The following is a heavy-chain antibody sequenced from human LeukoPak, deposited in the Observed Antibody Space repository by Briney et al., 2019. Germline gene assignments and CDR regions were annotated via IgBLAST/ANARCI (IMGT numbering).Heavy chain of an antibody. CDR3: ATGGGPKYYDILTGYSI. Sequence: ASVKVSCKVSGYTLTELSMHWVRQAPGKGLEWMGGFDPEDGETIYAQKFQGRVTMTEDTSTDTAYMELSSLRSEDTAEYYCATGGGPKYYDILTGYSIWGQGTMVTVSS. D-gene: IGHD3-9*01. V-gene: IGHV1-24*01. CDR1: GYTLTELS. J-gene: IGHJ3*02. CDR2: FDPEDGET.